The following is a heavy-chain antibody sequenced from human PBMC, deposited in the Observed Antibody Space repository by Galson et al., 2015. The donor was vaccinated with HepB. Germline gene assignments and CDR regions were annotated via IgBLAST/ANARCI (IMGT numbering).Heavy chain of an antibody. CDR1: GYSFTNYW. CDR3: ARHPVGSCSGGNCYSLPHDTFDI. CDR2: IYPGDSDT. V-gene: IGHV5-51*01. D-gene: IGHD2-15*01. Sequence: QSGAEVKKPGESLKISCKDSGYSFTNYWIGWVRQMPGKGLEWMGIIYPGDSDTRYSPSFQGQVTISADTSISTAYLQWSSLKASDTAMYYCARHPVGSCSGGNCYSLPHDTFDIWGQGTMVTVSS. J-gene: IGHJ3*02.